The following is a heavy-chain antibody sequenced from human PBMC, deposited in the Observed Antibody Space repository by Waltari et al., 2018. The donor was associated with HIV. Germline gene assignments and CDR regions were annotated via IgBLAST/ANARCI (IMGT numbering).Heavy chain of an antibody. CDR1: GGSIKSSSYY. J-gene: IGHJ4*02. V-gene: IGHV4-39*01. CDR3: ARHGRMGGGTHRRYFDY. D-gene: IGHD3-16*01. CDR2: SFYGGRT. Sequence: QLQLQESGPGLVKPSETLSLTCSVSGGSIKSSSYYWGWVRQPPGKGLGWVGSSFYGGRTYYNPSLKSRVTISVDTSKNQFSLRRTSGTAADTAVYYCARHGRMGGGTHRRYFDYWGQGTLVTVSS.